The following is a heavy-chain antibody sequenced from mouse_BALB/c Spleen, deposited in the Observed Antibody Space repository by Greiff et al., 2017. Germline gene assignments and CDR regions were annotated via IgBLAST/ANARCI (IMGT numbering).Heavy chain of an antibody. V-gene: IGHV1-7*01. J-gene: IGHJ1*01. Sequence: VKLMESGAELAKPGASVKMSCKASGYTFTSYWMHWVKQRPGQGLEWIGYINPSTGYTEYNQKFKDKATLTADKSSSTAYMQLSSLTSEDSAVYYCAKNTTVPYWYFDVWGAGTTVTVSS. CDR3: AKNTTVPYWYFDV. CDR1: GYTFTSYW. D-gene: IGHD1-1*01. CDR2: INPSTGYT.